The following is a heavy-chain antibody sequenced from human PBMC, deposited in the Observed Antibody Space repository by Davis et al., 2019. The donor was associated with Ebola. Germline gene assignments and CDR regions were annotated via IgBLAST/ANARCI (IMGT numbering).Heavy chain of an antibody. D-gene: IGHD3-10*01. V-gene: IGHV3-33*08. CDR2: IWYDGSNK. CDR1: GFTFSSYA. Sequence: GESLKISCAASGFTFSSYAMSWVRQAPGKGLEWVAVIWYDGSNKYYADSVKGRFTISRDNSKKTLYLQMNSLRAEDTAVYYCARGALLWEWGMDVWGQGTTVTVSS. CDR3: ARGALLWEWGMDV. J-gene: IGHJ6*02.